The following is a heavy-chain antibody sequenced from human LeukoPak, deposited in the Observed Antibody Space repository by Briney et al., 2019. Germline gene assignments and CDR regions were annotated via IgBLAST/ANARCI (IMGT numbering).Heavy chain of an antibody. J-gene: IGHJ6*03. CDR3: ARDDHYNYYYMDV. V-gene: IGHV3-21*06. CDR1: VFTFCSYS. CDR2: ISSSSNYI. Sequence: GGSLRLSCAASVFTFCSYSMHWVRQAPGKGLEWVSSISSSSNYIKHADSVKGRFTISRDNAKTSLYLQMNSLRAEDAAVYYCARDDHYNYYYMDVWGKGTTVTVSS.